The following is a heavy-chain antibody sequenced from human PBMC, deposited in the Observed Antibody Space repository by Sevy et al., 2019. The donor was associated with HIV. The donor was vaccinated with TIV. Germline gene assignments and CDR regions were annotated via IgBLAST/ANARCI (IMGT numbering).Heavy chain of an antibody. CDR3: ARSPPVLVVPGAPSWFDP. J-gene: IGHJ5*02. CDR1: DGSFSGYY. D-gene: IGHD2-2*01. V-gene: IGHV4-34*01. Sequence: SETLSLTCAVHDGSFSGYYWNWIRQLPGKGLEWIGEINESGITYYNPSLTSRVTISVDTSKKQFTLKLNFVTAVDSAVYFCARSPPVLVVPGAPSWFDPWGQGTLVTVSS. CDR2: INESGIT.